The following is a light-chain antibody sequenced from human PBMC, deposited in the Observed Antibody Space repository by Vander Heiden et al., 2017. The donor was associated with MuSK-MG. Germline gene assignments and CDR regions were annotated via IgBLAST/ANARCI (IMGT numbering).Light chain of an antibody. J-gene: IGKJ3*01. V-gene: IGKV3-15*01. Sequence: EMVMTQSPATLSVSPGERATLSCRASQSVSSNLAWYQQEPGQAPSLLSRDASTRANGIPDRFRGSGSGTEFTLTISSLQSEDFAVDYWQQDNNFFTFGPGTKVDIK. CDR1: QSVSSN. CDR3: QQDNNFFT. CDR2: DAS.